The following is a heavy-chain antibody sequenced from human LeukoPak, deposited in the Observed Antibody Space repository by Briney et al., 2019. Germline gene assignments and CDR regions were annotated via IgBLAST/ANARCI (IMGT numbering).Heavy chain of an antibody. CDR2: ISSSGGTI. CDR3: ARDTIFGVVTTYYFDY. Sequence: GGSLRLSCAASGFTFSDYYMSWIRQAPGKGLEWVSYISSSGGTIYYADSVKGRFTISRDNAKNSLYLQMNSLRAEDTAVYYCARDTIFGVVTTYYFDYWGQGTLVTVSS. D-gene: IGHD3-3*01. CDR1: GFTFSDYY. V-gene: IGHV3-11*01. J-gene: IGHJ4*02.